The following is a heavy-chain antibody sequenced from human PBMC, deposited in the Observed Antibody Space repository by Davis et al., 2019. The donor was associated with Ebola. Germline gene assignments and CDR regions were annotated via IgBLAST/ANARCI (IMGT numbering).Heavy chain of an antibody. J-gene: IGHJ2*01. CDR1: GGSVSSGSYY. CDR2: VYNSGDS. CDR3: ARSVFYDSTGYYVHWYYDL. D-gene: IGHD3-22*01. Sequence: MPSETLSLTCTVSGGSVSSGSYYWSWIRQPPGKGLEWIGYVYNSGDSDYNPSLKSRVTISVDTSHNQFSLKLRSVTAADTAVYYCARSVFYDSTGYYVHWYYDLWGRGTLVTVSS. V-gene: IGHV4-61*01.